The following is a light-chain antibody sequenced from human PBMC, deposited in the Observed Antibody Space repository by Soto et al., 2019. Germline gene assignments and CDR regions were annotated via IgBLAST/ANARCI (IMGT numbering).Light chain of an antibody. V-gene: IGKV1-5*03. CDR3: QHYHHYLSYS. Sequence: DIQMTQSPSTLSASVGDRVTITCRASQSISNWLAWYQQKPGKAPKLLIYKTSTLQGGVPSRFSGSGSGTEFTLTISSLQAHDSATYYCQHYHHYLSYSFGRGTTLEIK. CDR1: QSISNW. CDR2: KTS. J-gene: IGKJ2*03.